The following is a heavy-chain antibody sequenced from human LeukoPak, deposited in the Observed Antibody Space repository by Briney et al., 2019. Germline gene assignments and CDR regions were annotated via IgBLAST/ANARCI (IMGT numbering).Heavy chain of an antibody. Sequence: PSETLSLTCTVSGGSISSGSYYWSWIRQPAGKGLEWIGRIYTSGSTNYNLSLKSRVTISVDTSKNQFSLKLSSVTAADTAVYYCARTTAPCSSTSCYPNFDYWGQGTLVTVSS. CDR1: GGSISSGSYY. CDR3: ARTTAPCSSTSCYPNFDY. CDR2: IYTSGST. J-gene: IGHJ4*02. V-gene: IGHV4-61*02. D-gene: IGHD2-2*01.